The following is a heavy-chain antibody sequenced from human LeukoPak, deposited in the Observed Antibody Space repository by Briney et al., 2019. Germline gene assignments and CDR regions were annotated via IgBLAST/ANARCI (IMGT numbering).Heavy chain of an antibody. CDR1: GGSISSYY. D-gene: IGHD6-6*01. CDR3: ARADGSSSRALDY. CDR2: IHYSGST. J-gene: IGHJ4*02. Sequence: PSETLSLTCTVSGGSISSYYWSWIRQPPGKGLEWIGYIHYSGSTNYNPSLKSRVTMSVDTSRNQFSLNLTSVTAADTAVYYCARADGSSSRALDYWGQGTLVTVSS. V-gene: IGHV4-59*12.